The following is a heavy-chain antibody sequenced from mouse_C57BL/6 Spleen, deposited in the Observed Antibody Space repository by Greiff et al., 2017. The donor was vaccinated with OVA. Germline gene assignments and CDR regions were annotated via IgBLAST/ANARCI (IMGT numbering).Heavy chain of an antibody. CDR3: TRGGKAYGSEDWFAY. CDR2: IYPGNSGT. J-gene: IGHJ3*01. Sequence: VQLQQSGTVLARPGASVKMSCKTSGYTFTSYWMHWVKQRPGQGLEWIGAIYPGNSGTSYNQKFKGKAKLTAVTSASTAYMELSSLTNEDSAVYYCTRGGKAYGSEDWFAYWGQGTLVTVSA. D-gene: IGHD1-1*01. CDR1: GYTFTSYW. V-gene: IGHV1-5*01.